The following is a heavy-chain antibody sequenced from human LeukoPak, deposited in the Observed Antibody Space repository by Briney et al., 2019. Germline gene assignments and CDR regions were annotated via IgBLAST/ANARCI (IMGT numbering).Heavy chain of an antibody. V-gene: IGHV4-34*01. CDR1: GGSFGGYY. Sequence: SETLSLTCAVYGGSFGGYYWSWIRKPPGKGLEWIGEINDSGNSNYIPSLKSRVTISVDTSKNQFSLKLSSVTAADTAVYYCARSHGSGSYYTYYFDYWGQGTLVTVSS. CDR3: ARSHGSGSYYTYYFDY. J-gene: IGHJ4*02. D-gene: IGHD3-10*01. CDR2: INDSGNS.